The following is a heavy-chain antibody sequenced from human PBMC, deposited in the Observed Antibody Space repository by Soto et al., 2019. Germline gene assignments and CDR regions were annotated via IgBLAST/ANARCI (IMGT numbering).Heavy chain of an antibody. CDR3: ARKQYGDYIRWCLDP. Sequence: GASMKVSCKASGYTFSDNHVHWLRRAPGQDFEWMGWINPKSGDTKYAQKFQGRVTMTRDTSIDTAYMEVTSLTSDDTVTYYCARKQYGDYIRWCLDPWGQGTLVTVSS. J-gene: IGHJ5*02. CDR1: GYTFSDNH. V-gene: IGHV1-2*02. D-gene: IGHD4-17*01. CDR2: INPKSGDT.